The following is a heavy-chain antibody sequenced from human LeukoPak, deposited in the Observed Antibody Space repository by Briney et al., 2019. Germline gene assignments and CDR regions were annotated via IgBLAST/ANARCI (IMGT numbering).Heavy chain of an antibody. V-gene: IGHV3-7*01. Sequence: GGSLRLSCAASGFTFSNYWMNWVRQAPGKGLEWVANIKQDGSEKYYVDSVKGRFTISRDNAKNSLYLQMNSLRAEDTAVYYCARDLRGRYYYDGSGYSIGNFDYWGQGTLVTVSS. CDR3: ARDLRGRYYYDGSGYSIGNFDY. CDR1: GFTFSNYW. D-gene: IGHD3-22*01. J-gene: IGHJ4*02. CDR2: IKQDGSEK.